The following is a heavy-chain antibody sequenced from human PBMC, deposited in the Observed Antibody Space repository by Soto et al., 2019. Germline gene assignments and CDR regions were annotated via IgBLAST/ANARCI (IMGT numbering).Heavy chain of an antibody. CDR1: GVTLTSYY. V-gene: IGHV4-59*01. J-gene: IGHJ4*02. Sequence: SETLSLTCSVSGVTLTSYYWSWIRQTPGKTLEWIGCIFYNGTTNYNPSLKSRVTMSLDMSKNQFSLKLNSVTAEDTALYYCARGKWTHRYWGQGTLVTVSS. CDR2: IFYNGTT. D-gene: IGHD1-26*01. CDR3: ARGKWTHRY.